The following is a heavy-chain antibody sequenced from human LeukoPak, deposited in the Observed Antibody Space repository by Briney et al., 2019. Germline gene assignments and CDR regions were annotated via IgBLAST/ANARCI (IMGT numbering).Heavy chain of an antibody. Sequence: ASVKVSCKASGYTFTSYDINWVRQATGQGLEWVGWMNPNIGNTGYAQKFQGRVTMTRNTSISTAYMELSSLRSEDTAVYYCARGRVLITIFGVVILDAFDIWGQGTMVTVSS. CDR3: ARGRVLITIFGVVILDAFDI. V-gene: IGHV1-8*01. CDR2: MNPNIGNT. J-gene: IGHJ3*02. CDR1: GYTFTSYD. D-gene: IGHD3-3*01.